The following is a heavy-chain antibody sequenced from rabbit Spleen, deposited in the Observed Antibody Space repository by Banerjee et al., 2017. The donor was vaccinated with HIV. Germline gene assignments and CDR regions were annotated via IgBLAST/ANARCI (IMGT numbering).Heavy chain of an antibody. J-gene: IGHJ6*01. CDR2: IGTAITYTT. V-gene: IGHV1S40*01. CDR1: GFSFSSNDY. D-gene: IGHD8-1*01. CDR3: ARDSGTSFSTYGMDL. Sequence: QSLEESGGGLVQPEGSLTLTCTTSGFSFSSNDYMCWVRQSPGKGPEWIACIGTAITYTTYYATWAKGRFTISKTSSTTVTLQMTSLTAADTATYFCARDSGTSFSTYGMDLWGQGTLVTVS.